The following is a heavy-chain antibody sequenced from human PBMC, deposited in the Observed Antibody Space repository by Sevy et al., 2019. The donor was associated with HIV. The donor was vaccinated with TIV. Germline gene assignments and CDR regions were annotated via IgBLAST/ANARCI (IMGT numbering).Heavy chain of an antibody. CDR3: AKERYYYDSSGWVIPAFDI. Sequence: SLRLSCAASGFTFSSYGMHWVRQAPGKGLERVAVISYDGSNKYYADSVKGRFTISRDNSKNTLYLQMNSLRAEDTAAYYCAKERYYYDSSGWVIPAFDIWGQGTMVSVSS. CDR1: GFTFSSYG. V-gene: IGHV3-30*18. J-gene: IGHJ3*02. CDR2: ISYDGSNK. D-gene: IGHD3-22*01.